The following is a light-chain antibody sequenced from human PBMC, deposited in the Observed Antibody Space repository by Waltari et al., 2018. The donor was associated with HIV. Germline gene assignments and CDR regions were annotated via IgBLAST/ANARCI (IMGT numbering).Light chain of an antibody. J-gene: IGKJ4*01. V-gene: IGKV3-15*01. CDR2: SAS. CDR1: QSVSTN. CDR3: QQYNDWPPLT. Sequence: EIVMTKSPATLSVSPGERATLSCRASQSVSTNLAWYQQKPGQAPGLLIYSASTRATGSSSRFSGSGSGTVFTLTISSLQSEDFAVYYCQQYNDWPPLTFGGGTKVEMK.